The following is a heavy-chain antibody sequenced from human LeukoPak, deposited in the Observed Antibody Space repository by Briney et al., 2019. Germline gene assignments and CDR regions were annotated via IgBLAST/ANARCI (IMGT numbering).Heavy chain of an antibody. CDR1: GFTFSDYS. V-gene: IGHV3-30*02. J-gene: IGHJ4*02. D-gene: IGHD3-9*01. CDR3: AKDAGRITISPGLDY. Sequence: GGSLRLSCAASGFTFSDYSMHWVRQAPGKGLNWVAFIRYDGNNKYYADSVKGRFTISRDNSKNTLYLQMNSLRAEDTAVYYCAKDAGRITISPGLDYWGQGTLVTVSS. CDR2: IRYDGNNK.